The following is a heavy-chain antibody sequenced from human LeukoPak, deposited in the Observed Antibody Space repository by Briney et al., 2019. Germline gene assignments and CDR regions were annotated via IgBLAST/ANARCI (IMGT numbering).Heavy chain of an antibody. Sequence: GGSLRLSCAASGFTFSSYGMTWVRQAPGKGLEWVSYISSSGSTIYYADSVKGRFTISRDNAKNSLYLQMNSLRAEDTAVYYCARDDEIGESAFDYWGQGTLVTVSS. J-gene: IGHJ4*02. CDR2: ISSSGSTI. D-gene: IGHD3-10*01. V-gene: IGHV3-48*04. CDR1: GFTFSSYG. CDR3: ARDDEIGESAFDY.